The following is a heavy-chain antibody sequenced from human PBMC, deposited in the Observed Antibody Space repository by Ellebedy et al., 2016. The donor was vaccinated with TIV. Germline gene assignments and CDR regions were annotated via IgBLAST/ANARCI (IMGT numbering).Heavy chain of an antibody. J-gene: IGHJ5*02. Sequence: MPSETLSLTCAVYGGSFSGYYWSWIRQPPGKGLEWIGEINHSGRTNYNPSLKSRVTISVDTSKNQFSLKLSSVTAADTAVYYCARGTEWLVTWGQGTLVTVSS. CDR2: INHSGRT. D-gene: IGHD6-19*01. CDR3: ARGTEWLVT. CDR1: GGSFSGYY. V-gene: IGHV4-34*01.